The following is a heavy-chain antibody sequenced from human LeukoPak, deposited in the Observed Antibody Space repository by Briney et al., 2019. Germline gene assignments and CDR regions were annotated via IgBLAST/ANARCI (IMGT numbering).Heavy chain of an antibody. J-gene: IGHJ5*02. D-gene: IGHD2-21*02. V-gene: IGHV3-23*01. CDR3: AKDQYGAVVVTAILS. CDR2: ISGSGGST. CDR1: GFTFSSYG. Sequence: GGTLRLSCAASGFTFSSYGMSWVRQAPGKGLEWVSAISGSGGSTYYADSVKGRFTISRDNSKNTLYLQMNSQRAEDTAVYYCAKDQYGAVVVTAILSWGQGTLVTVSS.